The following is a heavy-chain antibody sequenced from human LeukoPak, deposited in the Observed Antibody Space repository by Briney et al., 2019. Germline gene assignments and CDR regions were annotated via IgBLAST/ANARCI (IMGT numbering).Heavy chain of an antibody. CDR2: IYYSGST. Sequence: SRTLSLTCIVSDGSISSRSYYWTWIRQPPGKGLEWIGYIYYSGSTNYNPSLKSRVTISLDTSKNQFSLKLSSVTAADTAVYYCARAILSGYPDSWGQGTLVIVFS. J-gene: IGHJ4*02. CDR3: ARAILSGYPDS. V-gene: IGHV4-61*01. D-gene: IGHD3-3*01. CDR1: DGSISSRSYY.